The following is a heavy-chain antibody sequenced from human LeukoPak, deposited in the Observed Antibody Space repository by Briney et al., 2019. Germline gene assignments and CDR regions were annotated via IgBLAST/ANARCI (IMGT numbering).Heavy chain of an antibody. CDR1: GGSISSYY. CDR2: ISGSGGST. Sequence: PSETLSLTCTVSGGSISSYYWSWIRQPPGKGLEWVSAISGSGGSTYYADSVKGRFTISRDNSKNTLYLQMNSLRAEDTAVYYCAKPVATVPYYYYYMDVWGKGTTVTVSS. J-gene: IGHJ6*03. V-gene: IGHV3-23*01. D-gene: IGHD5-12*01. CDR3: AKPVATVPYYYYYMDV.